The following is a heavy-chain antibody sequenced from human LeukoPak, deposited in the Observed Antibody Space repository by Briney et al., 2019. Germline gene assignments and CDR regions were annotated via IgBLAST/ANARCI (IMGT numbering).Heavy chain of an antibody. D-gene: IGHD1-1*01. Sequence: GESLKISCKASGYSFATYWIGWVRKMPGKGLEWMGMINPGDTNIAYSPSFQGQVTISADRSISTAYLQWSSLKASDTAMYYCPRPRRAERDEYFWGQGALVTVSS. J-gene: IGHJ4*02. CDR2: INPGDTNI. CDR3: PRPRRAERDEYF. CDR1: GYSFATYW. V-gene: IGHV5-51*01.